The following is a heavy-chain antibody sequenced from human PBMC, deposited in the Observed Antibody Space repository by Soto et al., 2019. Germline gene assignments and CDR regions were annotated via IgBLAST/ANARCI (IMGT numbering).Heavy chain of an antibody. J-gene: IGHJ4*02. Sequence: SENLSLPRTVSGGSISSGDYFWNCIRQPPGKGLEWIGYIYSSGSTKYNPSLKSRVTISLDTSKNKSSLKLSSVTAADTAVYYCARDLYFWSRFWGQGTLVTVSS. V-gene: IGHV4-30-4*01. CDR2: IYSSGST. CDR3: ARDLYFWSRF. CDR1: GGSISSGDYF. D-gene: IGHD3-3*01.